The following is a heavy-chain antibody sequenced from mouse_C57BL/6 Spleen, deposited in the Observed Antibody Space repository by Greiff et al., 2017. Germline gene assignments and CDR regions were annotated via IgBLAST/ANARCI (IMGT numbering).Heavy chain of an antibody. D-gene: IGHD1-1*01. CDR1: GFTFSDYG. Sequence: EVQLVESGGGLVKPGGSLKLSCAASGFTFSDYGMHWVRQAPEKGLEWVAYISSGSSTIYYADTVKGRFTISRDNAKNTLFLQMTSLRSEDTAMYYCARRRTTVVSSNYYYAMDYWGQGTSVTVSS. CDR2: ISSGSSTI. CDR3: ARRRTTVVSSNYYYAMDY. J-gene: IGHJ4*01. V-gene: IGHV5-17*01.